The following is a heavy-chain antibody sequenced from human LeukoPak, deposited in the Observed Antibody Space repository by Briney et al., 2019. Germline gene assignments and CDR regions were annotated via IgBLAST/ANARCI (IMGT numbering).Heavy chain of an antibody. D-gene: IGHD4-17*01. CDR3: TKDPNGDYIGAFDP. J-gene: IGHJ5*02. Sequence: QSGGSLRLSCAASGFSFSSFAMTWVRQAPGKGLEWVSSITGGHYATYNTDSVKGRFTISRDNAKNTLYLQMNSLRANDTAIYYYTKDPNGDYIGAFDPWGQGTLVPVSS. V-gene: IGHV3-23*01. CDR2: ITGGHYAT. CDR1: GFSFSSFA.